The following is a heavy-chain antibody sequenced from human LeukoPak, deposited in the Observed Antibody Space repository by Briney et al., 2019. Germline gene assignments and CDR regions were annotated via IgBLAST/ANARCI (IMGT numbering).Heavy chain of an antibody. CDR3: LYMVRGVHT. J-gene: IGHJ5*02. D-gene: IGHD3-10*01. CDR1: GYTFTSYD. CDR2: MNPNSGNT. V-gene: IGHV1-8*01. Sequence: ASVKVSCKASGYTFTSYDINWVRQATGQGLEWMGWMNPNSGNTGYAQKFQGRVTMTRDTSTSTVYMELSSLRSEDTAVYYCLYMVRGVHTWGQGTLVTASS.